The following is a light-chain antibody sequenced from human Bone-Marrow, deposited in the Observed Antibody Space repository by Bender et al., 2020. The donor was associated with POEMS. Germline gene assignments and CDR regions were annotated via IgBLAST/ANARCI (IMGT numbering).Light chain of an antibody. CDR2: KDT. CDR1: ALPSQY. Sequence: SYELTQPPSVSVPPGQTARITCSGDALPSQYAFWYQQRPGQAPFLVIYKDTERPSGVPERFSGSSSGTTATLTISGVQAADEADYYCQSTDSSGTFVVFGGGTLLTVL. J-gene: IGLJ2*01. CDR3: QSTDSSGTFVV. V-gene: IGLV3-25*03.